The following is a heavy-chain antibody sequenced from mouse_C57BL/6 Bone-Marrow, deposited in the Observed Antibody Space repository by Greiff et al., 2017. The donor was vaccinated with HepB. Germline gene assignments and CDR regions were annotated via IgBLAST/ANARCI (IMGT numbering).Heavy chain of an antibody. J-gene: IGHJ1*03. CDR2: ISSGGSYT. CDR3: ARRGYGSSHWYFAV. V-gene: IGHV5-6*02. CDR1: GFTFSSYG. Sequence: EVKVVESGGDLVKPGGSLKLSCAASGFTFSSYGMSWVRQTPDKRLEWVATISSGGSYTYYPDSVKGRFTISRDNAKNTLYLQMSSLKSEDTAMYYCARRGYGSSHWYFAVWGTGTTVTVSS. D-gene: IGHD1-1*01.